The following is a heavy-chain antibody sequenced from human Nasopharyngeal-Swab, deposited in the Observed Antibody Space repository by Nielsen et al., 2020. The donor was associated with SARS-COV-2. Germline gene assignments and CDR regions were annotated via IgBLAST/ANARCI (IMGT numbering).Heavy chain of an antibody. J-gene: IGHJ6*03. Sequence: ASVQVSCNASGYTFTSYDINWVRQATGQGLEWMGWMNPNSGNTGYAQKFQGRVTMTRNTSISTAYMELSSLRSEDTAVYYCARERGQNYDFWSGYSYYYYYMDVWGKGTTVTVSS. CDR3: ARERGQNYDFWSGYSYYYYYMDV. CDR2: MNPNSGNT. V-gene: IGHV1-8*01. D-gene: IGHD3-3*01. CDR1: GYTFTSYD.